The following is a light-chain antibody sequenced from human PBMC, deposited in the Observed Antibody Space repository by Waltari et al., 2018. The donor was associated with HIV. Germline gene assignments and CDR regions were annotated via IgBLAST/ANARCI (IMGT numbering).Light chain of an antibody. CDR1: QGISNW. Sequence: IHMTQPPSSLSASIGGRVTITCRASQGISNWFASYQQKPRKAPKLLFYTAANLDTGIASMFTGSVSGTDLALTFSRLQPADIVTYYGQKQDNAPRPFDPGTTVKLK. CDR3: QKQDNAPRP. V-gene: IGKV1-27*01. J-gene: IGKJ1*01. CDR2: TAA.